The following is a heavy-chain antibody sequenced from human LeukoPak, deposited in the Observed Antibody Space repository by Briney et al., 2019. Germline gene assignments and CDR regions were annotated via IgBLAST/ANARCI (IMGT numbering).Heavy chain of an antibody. J-gene: IGHJ6*03. CDR2: IRYDGSNK. CDR1: GFTFSSYG. CDR3: AKDPFVVVPHYYMDV. D-gene: IGHD2-2*01. V-gene: IGHV3-30*02. Sequence: PGGSLRLSCAASGFTFSSYGMHWVRQAPGKGLEWVAFIRYDGSNKYYADSVKGRFTISRDNSKNTLYLQMNSLRAEDTAVYYCAKDPFVVVPHYYMDVWGKGTTVTVSS.